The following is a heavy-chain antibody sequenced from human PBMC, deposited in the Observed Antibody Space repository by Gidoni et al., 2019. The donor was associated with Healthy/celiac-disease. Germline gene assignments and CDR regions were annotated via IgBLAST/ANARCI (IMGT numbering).Heavy chain of an antibody. CDR2: ISWNSGSI. D-gene: IGHD3-3*01. CDR3: AKDRLPYDFWSGSLGRSHYGMDV. CDR1: GFTFDDYA. J-gene: IGHJ6*02. V-gene: IGHV3-9*01. Sequence: EVQLVESGGGLVQPGRSLRRSCAAAGFTFDDYAMHWVRQAPGKGLEWVSGISWNSGSIGYADSVKGRFTISRDNAKNSLYLQMNSLRAEDTALYYCAKDRLPYDFWSGSLGRSHYGMDVWGQGTTVTVSS.